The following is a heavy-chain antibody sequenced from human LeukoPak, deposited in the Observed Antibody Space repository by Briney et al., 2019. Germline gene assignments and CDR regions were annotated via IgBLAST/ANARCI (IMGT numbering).Heavy chain of an antibody. D-gene: IGHD6-13*01. V-gene: IGHV3-30*18. CDR3: AKGDSSSWQLDY. CDR2: ISYDGRNK. J-gene: IGHJ4*02. CDR1: GFTFSNYG. Sequence: GGSLRLSCAASGFTFSNYGMTWVRQAPGKGLEWVAVISYDGRNKNYADSVKGRFTISRDNSKNTLYLQMNSLRVEDTAVYYCAKGDSSSWQLDYWGQGTLVTVSS.